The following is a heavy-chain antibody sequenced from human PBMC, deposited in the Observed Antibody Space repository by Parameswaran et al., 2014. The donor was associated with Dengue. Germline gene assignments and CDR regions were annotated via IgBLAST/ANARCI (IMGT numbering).Heavy chain of an antibody. CDR3: ARPNDSTLDGPFDL. CDR2: IYPADSET. D-gene: IGHD3-16*01. V-gene: IGHV5-51*01. J-gene: IGHJ5*02. Sequence: PGKGLEWMGTIYPADSETSYSPSFQGQVTISVDKSINTAYLQWSSLKASDTALYYCARPNDSTLDGPFDLWGQGTLVTVSS.